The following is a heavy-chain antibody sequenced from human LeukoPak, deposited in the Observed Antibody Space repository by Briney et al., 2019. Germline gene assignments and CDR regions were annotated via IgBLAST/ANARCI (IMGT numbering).Heavy chain of an antibody. V-gene: IGHV5-51*01. J-gene: IGHJ5*02. Sequence: GESLKISCKGSGYSFTSYWIGWVRQMPGKVLEWMGIIYPGDSDTRYSPSFQGQVTISADKSISTAYLQWSSLKASDTAMHYCARYYDILTGYYENWFDPWGQGTLVTVSS. CDR1: GYSFTSYW. D-gene: IGHD3-9*01. CDR2: IYPGDSDT. CDR3: ARYYDILTGYYENWFDP.